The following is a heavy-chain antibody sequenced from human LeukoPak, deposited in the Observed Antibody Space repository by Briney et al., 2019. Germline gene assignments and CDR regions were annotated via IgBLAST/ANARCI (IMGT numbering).Heavy chain of an antibody. CDR2: IIPIFGTA. V-gene: IGHV1-69*13. Sequence: SVKVSCKASGGTFSSYAISWVRQAPGQGLEWMGGIIPIFGTANYAQKFQGRVTITADESTSTAYMELSSLGSEDTAVYYCAAAGGVAAAGTMGWFDPWGQGTLVTVSS. D-gene: IGHD6-13*01. CDR1: GGTFSSYA. CDR3: AAAGGVAAAGTMGWFDP. J-gene: IGHJ5*02.